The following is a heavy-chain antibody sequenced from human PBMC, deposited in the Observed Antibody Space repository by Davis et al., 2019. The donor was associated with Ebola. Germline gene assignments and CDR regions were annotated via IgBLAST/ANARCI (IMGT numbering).Heavy chain of an antibody. CDR3: ARRWGGQLVWGRGFDY. D-gene: IGHD6-13*01. V-gene: IGHV4-59*05. J-gene: IGHJ4*02. CDR2: MHYSGST. Sequence: PSETLSLTCTVSGGSISSYYWSWIRQPPGKGLEWIASMHYSGSTYYNPSLKSRVTISVDTSKNQFSLKLNSVTAADTAVYYCARRWGGQLVWGRGFDYWGQGTLVTVSS. CDR1: GGSISSYY.